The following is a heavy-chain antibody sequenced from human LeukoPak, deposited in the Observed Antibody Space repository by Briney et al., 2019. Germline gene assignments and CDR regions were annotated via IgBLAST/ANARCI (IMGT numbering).Heavy chain of an antibody. CDR3: ARDLGGSGSYYPSWTYYYYGMDV. CDR2: INVYNGDT. V-gene: IGHV1-18*01. D-gene: IGHD3-10*01. J-gene: IGHJ6*02. Sequence: ASVKVSCKASGYTFTDYGISWMRQAPGQGLEWMGWINVYNGDTNYAQNVQDRVTMTIDTSTSTAYMELRSLRSDDTAVYYCARDLGGSGSYYPSWTYYYYGMDVWGQGTTVTVSS. CDR1: GYTFTDYG.